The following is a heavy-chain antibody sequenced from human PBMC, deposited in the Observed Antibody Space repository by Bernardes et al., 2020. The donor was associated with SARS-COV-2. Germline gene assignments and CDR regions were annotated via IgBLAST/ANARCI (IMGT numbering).Heavy chain of an antibody. V-gene: IGHV4-59*01. CDR1: GGSISSYY. Sequence: SEPLSLTCTVSGGSISSYYWSWIRQPPGKGLEWIGYIYYSGSTNYNPSLKSRVTISVDTSKNQFSLKLSSVTAADTAVYYCARDRAVAGSGFDYWGQGTLVTVSS. CDR2: IYYSGST. J-gene: IGHJ4*02. CDR3: ARDRAVAGSGFDY. D-gene: IGHD6-19*01.